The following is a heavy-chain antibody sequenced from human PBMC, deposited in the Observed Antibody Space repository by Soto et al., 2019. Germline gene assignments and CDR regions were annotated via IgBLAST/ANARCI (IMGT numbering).Heavy chain of an antibody. CDR2: IVVGSGNT. Sequence: GASVKVSCKASGYTFTSYDINWVRQATGQGFEWIGWIVVGSGNTNYAQKFQERVTITRDMSTSTAYMELSSLRSEDTAVYYCAASGSGMTYGMDVWGQGTTVTVSS. V-gene: IGHV1-58*02. CDR1: GYTFTSYD. J-gene: IGHJ6*02. CDR3: AASGSGMTYGMDV. D-gene: IGHD3-10*01.